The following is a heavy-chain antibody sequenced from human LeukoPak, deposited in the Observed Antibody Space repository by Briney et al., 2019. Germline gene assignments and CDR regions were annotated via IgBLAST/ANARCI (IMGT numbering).Heavy chain of an antibody. J-gene: IGHJ4*02. CDR3: VRVKGTYFDF. Sequence: PGGSLRLSCAASGFPFSSYSMNWVRQAPGKGLEWVSYISASGSNIYYPDAVKGRFTVSRDNAMNSLFLQMNRPGVEDTAIYYCVRVKGTYFDFWGQGTLVTVSS. CDR2: ISASGSNI. V-gene: IGHV3-48*01. CDR1: GFPFSSYS. D-gene: IGHD1-1*01.